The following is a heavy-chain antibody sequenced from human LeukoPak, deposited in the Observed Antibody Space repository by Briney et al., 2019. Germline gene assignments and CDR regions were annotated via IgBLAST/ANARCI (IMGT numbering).Heavy chain of an antibody. CDR2: FHNSGTS. V-gene: IGHV4-59*12. D-gene: IGHD6-19*01. Sequence: SETLSLTCTVSDDSISDYYRGWIRQPPGKGLEWIGYFHNSGTSTYNPSLKSRVTISADTSKNQFSLKLSSVTAADTAVYYCARDLTFGFSSGDTFDIWGQGTMVTVSS. CDR3: ARDLTFGFSSGDTFDI. J-gene: IGHJ3*02. CDR1: DDSISDYY.